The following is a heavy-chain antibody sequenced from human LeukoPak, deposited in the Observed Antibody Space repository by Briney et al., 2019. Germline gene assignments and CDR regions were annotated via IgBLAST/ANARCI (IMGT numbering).Heavy chain of an antibody. CDR3: AKSPLAYCSGASCHLYFDY. CDR1: GFTFSTYA. Sequence: GGSLRLSCAASGFTFSTYAMNWVRQAPGKGLEWVSGISDSGGYTYYADSVKGRFTISRDNSKNTLYLQMNRLRAEDTAIYYCAKSPLAYCSGASCHLYFDYWGQGNLVTVSS. V-gene: IGHV3-23*01. J-gene: IGHJ4*02. D-gene: IGHD2-15*01. CDR2: ISDSGGYT.